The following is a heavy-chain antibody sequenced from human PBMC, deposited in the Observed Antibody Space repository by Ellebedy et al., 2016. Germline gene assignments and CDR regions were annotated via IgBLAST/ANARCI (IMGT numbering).Heavy chain of an antibody. V-gene: IGHV1-18*04. CDR3: AKTSGWGYGEN. CDR2: VNTFSGNT. J-gene: IGHJ4*02. Sequence: ASVKVSXXASGYTFTTFSITWVRQVLGQGLEWMGFVNTFSGNTKFAQKFQGRVSMTTDSSTHTAYMDLRSLRSDDTAMYYCAKTSGWGYGENWGQGTLGAVSS. CDR1: GYTFTTFS. D-gene: IGHD3-10*01.